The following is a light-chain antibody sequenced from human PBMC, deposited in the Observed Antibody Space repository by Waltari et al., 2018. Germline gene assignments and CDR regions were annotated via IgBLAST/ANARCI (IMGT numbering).Light chain of an antibody. CDR2: AAS. Sequence: EIVLTQSPGTLSLSPGERATLSCRAIQSISRYLAWYQQKPGQAPMLLIYAASSRATGIPDRFSGSGSGTDFSLTISRLEPEDFAVYYCQNHERLPAMFGQGTKVEIK. CDR1: QSISRY. CDR3: QNHERLPAM. J-gene: IGKJ1*01. V-gene: IGKV3-20*01.